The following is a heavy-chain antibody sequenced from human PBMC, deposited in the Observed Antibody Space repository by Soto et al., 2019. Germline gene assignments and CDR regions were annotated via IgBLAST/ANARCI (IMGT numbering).Heavy chain of an antibody. V-gene: IGHV4-30-2*01. CDR2: IYHSGST. D-gene: IGHD1-26*01. Sequence: SETLSLTCAVSGGSINNDSYSWSWIRQPPGKGLEWIAYIYHSGSTYYNPSLKSRVTISVDRSKNQFSLKLTSVTAADTAVYYCASGMGPVFNDAFDIWGQGTMVTVS. J-gene: IGHJ3*02. CDR3: ASGMGPVFNDAFDI. CDR1: GGSINNDSYS.